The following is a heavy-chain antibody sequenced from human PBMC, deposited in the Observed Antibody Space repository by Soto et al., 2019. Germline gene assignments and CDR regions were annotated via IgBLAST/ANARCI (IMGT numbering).Heavy chain of an antibody. D-gene: IGHD6-13*01. CDR2: IIAYNGNT. CDR1: GYTFTSYG. CDR3: AAVGASSSWNY. Sequence: ASVKVSCKASGYTFTSYGISWVRQAPGQGLEWMGWIIAYNGNTNYAQKLQGRVTMTRDTSTSTAYMELRSLRSEDTAVYYCAAVGASSSWNYWGQGTLVTVSS. J-gene: IGHJ4*02. V-gene: IGHV1-18*01.